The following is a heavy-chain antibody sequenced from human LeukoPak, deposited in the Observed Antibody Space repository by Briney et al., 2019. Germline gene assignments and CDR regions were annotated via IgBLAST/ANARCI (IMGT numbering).Heavy chain of an antibody. CDR1: GFTFSSYS. Sequence: GGSLRLSCAASGFTFSSYSMNWVRQAPGKGLEWVSSISSSSSYIYYADSVKGRFTISRDNAKNSLYLQMNSLRAEDTAVYYCARKDYDFWSGYYFYYYGMDVWGQGTTVTVSS. D-gene: IGHD3-3*01. CDR3: ARKDYDFWSGYYFYYYGMDV. CDR2: ISSSSSYI. V-gene: IGHV3-21*01. J-gene: IGHJ6*02.